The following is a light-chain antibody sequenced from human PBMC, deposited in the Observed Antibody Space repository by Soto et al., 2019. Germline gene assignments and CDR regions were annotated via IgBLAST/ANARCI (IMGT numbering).Light chain of an antibody. J-gene: IGKJ4*01. CDR2: AAS. V-gene: IGKV1-39*01. Sequence: DIQMTQSPSSLSASVGDRVTITCRASQSISNHLNWYQQKPGKAPKLLIYAASSLQSGVPSRFSGSGSGTDFTLTISSLQPEDFATYYCQQSYSTLLTFGGGTKVEIK. CDR3: QQSYSTLLT. CDR1: QSISNH.